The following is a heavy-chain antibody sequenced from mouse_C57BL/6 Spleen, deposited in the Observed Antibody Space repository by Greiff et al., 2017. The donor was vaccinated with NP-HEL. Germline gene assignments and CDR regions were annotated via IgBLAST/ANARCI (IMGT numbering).Heavy chain of an antibody. Sequence: VKLMESGPELVKPGASVKISCKASGYAFSSSWMNWVKQRPGKGLEWIGRIYPGDGDTNYNGKFKGKATLTADKSSSTAYMQLSSLTSEDSAVYFCARAIYLYYAMDYWGQGTSVTVSS. CDR1: GYAFSSSW. CDR2: IYPGDGDT. V-gene: IGHV1-82*01. D-gene: IGHD5-5*01. CDR3: ARAIYLYYAMDY. J-gene: IGHJ4*01.